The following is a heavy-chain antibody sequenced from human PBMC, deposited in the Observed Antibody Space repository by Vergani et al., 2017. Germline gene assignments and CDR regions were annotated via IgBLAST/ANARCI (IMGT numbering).Heavy chain of an antibody. D-gene: IGHD3-9*01. J-gene: IGHJ6*02. V-gene: IGHV3-30*02. CDR2: IRYDGSNK. CDR1: GFTFSSYG. Sequence: QVQLVESAGGVVQPGGSLRLSCAASGFTFSSYGMHWVRQAPGKGLEWVAFIRYDGSNKYYADSVKGRFTISRDNSKNTLYLQMNSLRAEDTAVYYCAKVDYDIFTGYYPYYYYGMDVWGQGSTVTVSS. CDR3: AKVDYDIFTGYYPYYYYGMDV.